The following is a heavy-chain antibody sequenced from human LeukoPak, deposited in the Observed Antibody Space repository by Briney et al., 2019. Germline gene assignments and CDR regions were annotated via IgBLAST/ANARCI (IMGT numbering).Heavy chain of an antibody. CDR2: IWYDGSNK. CDR3: AREGVGYTRLLDY. Sequence: PGGSLRLSCAASGFSFSGYGIHWVRQAPGKGLEWVAVIWYDGSNKYYADSVRGRFTISRDNSKNTLYLRMNSLRAEDTAVYYCAREGVGYTRLLDYWGQGTLVTVSS. D-gene: IGHD5-24*01. J-gene: IGHJ4*02. CDR1: GFSFSGYG. V-gene: IGHV3-33*01.